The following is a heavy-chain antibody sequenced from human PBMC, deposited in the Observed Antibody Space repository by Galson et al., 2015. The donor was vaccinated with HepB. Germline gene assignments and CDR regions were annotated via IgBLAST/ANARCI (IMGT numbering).Heavy chain of an antibody. D-gene: IGHD3-3*01. CDR3: ARDLRYFHFWSSSYYFDY. CDR2: ISSTSSTI. V-gene: IGHV3-48*02. Sequence: SLRLSCAASGFTFSNYKMNWVRQAPGKGLEWVSYISSTSSTIYYADSVKGRFTISGDNAKNSLYLQMNSLRDEDTAVYYCARDLRYFHFWSSSYYFDYWGQGTLVTVSS. J-gene: IGHJ4*02. CDR1: GFTFSNYK.